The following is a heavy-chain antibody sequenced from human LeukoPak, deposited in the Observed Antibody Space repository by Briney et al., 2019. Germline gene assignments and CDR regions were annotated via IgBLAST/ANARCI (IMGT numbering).Heavy chain of an antibody. J-gene: IGHJ4*02. CDR2: IYYSGNT. CDR3: ARRKAKTPYCFDY. CDR1: GDSIKEYH. V-gene: IGHV4-59*08. Sequence: SETLSLTCTVSGDSIKEYHGTWIRQPPGKGLEGLGYIYYSGNTNYSPTLKSRVTISLDTSKNQVSLKLTSVTAADTAMYYCARRKAKTPYCFDYWGQGALVTVSS.